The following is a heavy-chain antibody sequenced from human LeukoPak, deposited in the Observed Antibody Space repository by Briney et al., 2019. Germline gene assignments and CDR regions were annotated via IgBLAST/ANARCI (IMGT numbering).Heavy chain of an antibody. CDR2: ISYSGST. J-gene: IGHJ4*02. V-gene: IGHV4-39*01. CDR1: GGSISTSTYY. CDR3: TRTYSSSSIDY. Sequence: SETLSLTCTVSGGSISTSTYYWGWIRQPPGKGLEWIGSISYSGSTYNNPSLKSRVTISVDTSKNQFSLKLSSVTAPDTAVYYCTRTYSSSSIDYWGQGALVTVSS. D-gene: IGHD6-6*01.